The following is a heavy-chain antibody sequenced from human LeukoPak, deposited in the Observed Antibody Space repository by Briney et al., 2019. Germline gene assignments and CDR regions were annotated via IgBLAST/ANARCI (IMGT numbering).Heavy chain of an antibody. CDR1: GFTFSSYW. Sequence: PGGSLRLSCEASGFTFSSYWMSWVRQAPGKGLEWVANMKQDGSEIYYVGSVRGRFTISRDNAKNSLYLQMNSLRAEDTAVYYCARRGSYSLFDYWGPGTLVTVS. V-gene: IGHV3-7*01. J-gene: IGHJ4*02. CDR2: MKQDGSEI. CDR3: ARRGSYSLFDY. D-gene: IGHD1-26*01.